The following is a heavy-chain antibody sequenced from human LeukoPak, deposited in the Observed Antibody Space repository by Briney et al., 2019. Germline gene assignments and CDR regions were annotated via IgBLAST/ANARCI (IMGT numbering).Heavy chain of an antibody. D-gene: IGHD3-22*01. J-gene: IGHJ3*02. V-gene: IGHV3-23*01. CDR2: ISGSGGST. Sequence: GGSLRLSCAASGFTFSSYAMSWVRQAPGKGLEWVSAISGSGGSTYYVDSVKGRFTISRDNSKNTLYLQMNSLRAEDTAVYYCAKDLDSSGNFWGTDAFDIWGQGTMVTVSS. CDR1: GFTFSSYA. CDR3: AKDLDSSGNFWGTDAFDI.